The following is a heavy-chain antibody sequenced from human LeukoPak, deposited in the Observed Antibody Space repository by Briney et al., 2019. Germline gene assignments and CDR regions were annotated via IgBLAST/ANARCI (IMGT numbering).Heavy chain of an antibody. CDR1: GGSISSGGYS. V-gene: IGHV4-30-2*01. J-gene: IGHJ5*02. CDR2: IYHSGST. Sequence: SETLSLTCAVSGGSISSGGYSWSWIRQPPGKGLEWIGYIYHSGSTYYNPSLKSRVTISVDRSKNQFSLKLSSVTAADTAVYYCARSYGSGSGFDPWGQGTLVTVSS. D-gene: IGHD3-10*01. CDR3: ARSYGSGSGFDP.